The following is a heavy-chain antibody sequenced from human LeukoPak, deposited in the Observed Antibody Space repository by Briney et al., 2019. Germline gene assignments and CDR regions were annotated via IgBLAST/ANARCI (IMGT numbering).Heavy chain of an antibody. D-gene: IGHD3-16*02. V-gene: IGHV1-2*02. CDR3: ARAPDYDYVWGTYRLGY. CDR2: INPNTGGT. CDR1: GYTFIDYS. J-gene: IGHJ4*02. Sequence: ASVKVSCKASGYTFIDYSIHWVRQAPGQGLEWMGWINPNTGGTNYAQKFQGRVTMTRDTSISTVYMELSSLRFDDTAVFYCARAPDYDYVWGTYRLGYWGQGTLVTVSS.